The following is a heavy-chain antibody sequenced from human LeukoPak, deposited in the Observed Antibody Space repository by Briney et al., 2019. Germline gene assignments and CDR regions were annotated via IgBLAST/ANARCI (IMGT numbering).Heavy chain of an antibody. CDR2: TSTYNGNT. CDR3: ARGGANCSGGRCPLNWFDP. CDR1: GYTXTNYG. D-gene: IGHD2-15*01. Sequence: GASVKVSCKASGYTXTNYGITWVRQAPGQGLEWMGWTSTYNGNTNYAQKLQGRVTMTIDKTTSKAYMELRSLRSDDTAVYYCARGGANCSGGRCPLNWFDPWGQGTPVTVSS. V-gene: IGHV1-18*01. J-gene: IGHJ5*02.